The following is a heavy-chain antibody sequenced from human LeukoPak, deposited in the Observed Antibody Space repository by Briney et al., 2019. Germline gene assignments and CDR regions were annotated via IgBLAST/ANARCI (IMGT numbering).Heavy chain of an antibody. V-gene: IGHV3-23*01. CDR3: AKVKLGYCSGGSCYADY. Sequence: PGGSLRLSCAASGFTFSGYAMSWVRQAPGKGLEWVSAMSASGGSTYYADSVKGRFTISRDNSKNTLYLQMNSLRAEDTAVYYCAKVKLGYCSGGSCYADYWGQGTLVTVSS. CDR1: GFTFSGYA. J-gene: IGHJ4*02. D-gene: IGHD2-15*01. CDR2: MSASGGST.